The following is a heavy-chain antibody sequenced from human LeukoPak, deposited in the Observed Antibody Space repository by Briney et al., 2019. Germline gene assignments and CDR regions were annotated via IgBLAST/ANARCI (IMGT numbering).Heavy chain of an antibody. J-gene: IGHJ4*02. CDR1: GGSFSGYY. CDR3: ASSGWYRSYFDY. D-gene: IGHD6-19*01. V-gene: IGHV4-34*01. CDR2: INHSGST. Sequence: PSETLSLTCAVYGGSFSGYYWSWIRQPPGKGLELIGEINHSGSTNYNPSLKSRVTISVDTSKNQFSLKLSSVTAADTAVYYCASSGWYRSYFDYWGQGTLVTVSS.